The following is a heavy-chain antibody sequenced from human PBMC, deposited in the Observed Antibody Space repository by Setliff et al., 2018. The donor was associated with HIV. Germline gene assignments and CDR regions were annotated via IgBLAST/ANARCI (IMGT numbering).Heavy chain of an antibody. CDR1: GYTFTDYY. CDR2: VDPENGKT. D-gene: IGHD3-3*01. Sequence: ASVKVSCKASGYTFTDYYIHWVQQAPGKGLEWMGRVDPENGKTTYAEKFQGRFTVSRDNAKESLYLQMSSLRAEDTAVYYCARVLLITNAAYGVVSNQFDPWGQGALVTVSS. CDR3: ARVLLITNAAYGVVSNQFDP. V-gene: IGHV1-69-2*01. J-gene: IGHJ5*02.